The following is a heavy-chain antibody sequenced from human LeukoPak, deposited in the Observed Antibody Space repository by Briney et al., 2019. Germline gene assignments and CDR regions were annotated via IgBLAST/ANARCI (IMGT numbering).Heavy chain of an antibody. Sequence: PGGSLRLSCAASGFTFSSYAMSWVRQAPGKGLEWVSAISGSPGSTYYADSVKGRFTISRDNSKNTLYPQMNSLRAEDTAVYYCARGTGYTYAFTGRERTKSRLDYWGQGTLVTVSS. CDR2: ISGSPGST. J-gene: IGHJ4*02. CDR3: ARGTGYTYAFTGRERTKSRLDY. D-gene: IGHD5-18*01. CDR1: GFTFSSYA. V-gene: IGHV3-23*01.